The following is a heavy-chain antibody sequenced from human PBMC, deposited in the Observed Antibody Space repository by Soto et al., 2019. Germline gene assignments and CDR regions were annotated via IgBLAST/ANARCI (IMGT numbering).Heavy chain of an antibody. CDR1: GFTFSSYW. V-gene: IGHV3-7*01. CDR3: ARVHVDTAMAPDY. D-gene: IGHD5-18*01. CDR2: IKEDGSEK. J-gene: IGHJ4*01. Sequence: GGSLRLSCTGSGFTFSSYWMSWVRQAPGKGLKWVANIKEDGSEKNYVDSVQGRFTISRDNAKNILYLQMNSLRADDTAVYYCARVHVDTAMAPDYWGHGTLVTVSS.